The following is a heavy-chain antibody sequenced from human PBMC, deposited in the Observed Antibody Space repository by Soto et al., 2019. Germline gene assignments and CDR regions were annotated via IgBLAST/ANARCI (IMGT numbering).Heavy chain of an antibody. V-gene: IGHV3-30*18. CDR1: GFTFSSYG. CDR2: ISYDGSNK. D-gene: IGHD3-22*01. Sequence: QVQLVESGGGVVQPGRSLRLSCAASGFTFSSYGMHWVRQAPGKGLEWVAVISYDGSNKYYADSVKGRFTISRDNSKNTLYLQMNSLRAEDTAVYHCAKDNDDSSGSADYWGQGTLVTVSS. J-gene: IGHJ4*02. CDR3: AKDNDDSSGSADY.